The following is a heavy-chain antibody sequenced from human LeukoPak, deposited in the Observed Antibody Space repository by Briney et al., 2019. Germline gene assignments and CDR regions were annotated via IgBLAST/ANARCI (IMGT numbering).Heavy chain of an antibody. J-gene: IGHJ4*02. D-gene: IGHD2-8*01. CDR2: IKQDGSEK. V-gene: IGHV3-7*01. CDR3: ARARGYCTNGVCYHDY. CDR1: GFTFCSYW. Sequence: TGGSLRLSCAGSGFTFCSYWMSWGRQAPGKGLEWVANIKQDGSEKYYVDSVKGRFTISRDNAKNSLYLQMNSLRAEDTTVYYCARARGYCTNGVCYHDYWGQGTLVTVSS.